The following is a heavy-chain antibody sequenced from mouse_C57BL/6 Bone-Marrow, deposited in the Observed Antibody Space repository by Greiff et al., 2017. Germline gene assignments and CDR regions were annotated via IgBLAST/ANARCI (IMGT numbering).Heavy chain of an antibody. V-gene: IGHV5-6*01. CDR2: ISSGGSYT. J-gene: IGHJ3*01. D-gene: IGHD2-2*01. Sequence: VKLVESGGDLVKPGGSLKLSCAASGFTFSSYGMSWVRQTPDKRLEWVATISSGGSYTYYPDSVKGRFTISRDNAKNTLYLQMSSLKSEDTAMYYCARHGRLRRRFAYWGQGTLVTVS. CDR1: GFTFSSYG. CDR3: ARHGRLRRRFAY.